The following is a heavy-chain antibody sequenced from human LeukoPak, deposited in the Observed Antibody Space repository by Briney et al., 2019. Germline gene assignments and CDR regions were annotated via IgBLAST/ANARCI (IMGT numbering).Heavy chain of an antibody. D-gene: IGHD4-23*01. CDR3: ARLSTVVTFDY. Sequence: GGSLRLSCAASGFTFSTYWMSWVRQAPGKGLEWVANIKEDGSVNAYVDSVKGRFTISRDNAKNSLDLQMHSLRVDDAAVYYCARLSTVVTFDYWGQGTLVTASS. CDR1: GFTFSTYW. J-gene: IGHJ4*02. V-gene: IGHV3-7*01. CDR2: IKEDGSVN.